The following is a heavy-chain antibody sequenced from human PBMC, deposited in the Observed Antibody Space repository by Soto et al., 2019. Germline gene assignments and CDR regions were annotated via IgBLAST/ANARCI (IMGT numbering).Heavy chain of an antibody. V-gene: IGHV1-18*04. CDR1: GYTFTSYG. D-gene: IGHD6-19*01. Sequence: SVKVSCKASGYTFTSYGISWVRQAPGQGLEWMGWISAYNGNTDYAQKLQGRVTMTTDTSTSTAYMELRSLRSDDTAVYYCARVGSVAGTSDYYYYYGMDVWGQGTTVTVSS. CDR3: ARVGSVAGTSDYYYYYGMDV. CDR2: ISAYNGNT. J-gene: IGHJ6*02.